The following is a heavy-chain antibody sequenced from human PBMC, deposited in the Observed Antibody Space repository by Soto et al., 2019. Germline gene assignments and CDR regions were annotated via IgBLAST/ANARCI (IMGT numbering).Heavy chain of an antibody. D-gene: IGHD3-9*01. CDR2: IYHSGSM. CDR1: GCSFSGHY. J-gene: IGHJ4*02. Sequence: SDTLSPTCAEYGCSFSGHYWSWIRQTPGKGLEWIGEIYHSGSMNPNPSLKSRVTISADTPKNQFSLRLDSVTAADTAVYYCARVVGYDSLTGYARDYWGQGTLVTVS. V-gene: IGHV4-34*01. CDR3: ARVVGYDSLTGYARDY.